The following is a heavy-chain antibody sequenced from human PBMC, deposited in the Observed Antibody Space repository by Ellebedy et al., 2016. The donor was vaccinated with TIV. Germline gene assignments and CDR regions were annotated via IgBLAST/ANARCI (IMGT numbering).Heavy chain of an antibody. J-gene: IGHJ3*02. D-gene: IGHD1-1*01. CDR1: GFTFDDYG. Sequence: PGGSLRLSCAASGFTFDDYGMSWVRQAPGKGLEWVSGINWNGGSTGYADSVKGRFTISRDNAKNSLYLQMNSLRDADTAVYYCVRDLHWAFDIWGQGTVVTVSS. CDR3: VRDLHWAFDI. CDR2: INWNGGST. V-gene: IGHV3-20*04.